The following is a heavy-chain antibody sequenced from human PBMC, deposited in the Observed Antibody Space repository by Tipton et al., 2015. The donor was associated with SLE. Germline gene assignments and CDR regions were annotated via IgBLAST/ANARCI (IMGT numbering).Heavy chain of an antibody. CDR3: ARDTDYGGNYFDY. D-gene: IGHD4-23*01. CDR2: IYYSGST. CDR1: GGSISRYY. J-gene: IGHJ4*02. V-gene: IGHV4-59*12. Sequence: TLSLTCKVSGGSISRYYWSRIRQPPGKGLDYIESIYYSGSTNSHPSLKSRVTMSVDRSKNQFSLKLSSVTAADTAVYYCARDTDYGGNYFDYWGQGTLVTVSS.